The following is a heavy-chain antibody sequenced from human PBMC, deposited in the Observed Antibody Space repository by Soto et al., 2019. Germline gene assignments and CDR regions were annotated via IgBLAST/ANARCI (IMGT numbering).Heavy chain of an antibody. CDR3: ARDTCSGGSCYFWFDP. D-gene: IGHD2-15*01. V-gene: IGHV1-69*12. CDR1: GGTFSSYA. J-gene: IGHJ5*02. CDR2: IIPIFGTA. Sequence: QVQLVQSGAEVKKPGSSVKVSCKASGGTFSSYAISWVRQAPGQGLEWMGGIIPIFGTANYAQKFQGRVTITADESTSTANMELSSLRSEDTAVYYCARDTCSGGSCYFWFDPWGQGTLVTVSS.